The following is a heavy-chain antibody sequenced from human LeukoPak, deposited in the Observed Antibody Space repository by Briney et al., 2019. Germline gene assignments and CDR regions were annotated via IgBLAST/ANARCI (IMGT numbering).Heavy chain of an antibody. D-gene: IGHD6-13*01. CDR3: ARTSGVSVAGSPYYFDF. V-gene: IGHV1-18*01. J-gene: IGHJ4*02. Sequence: ASVSVSSTASVYLFINYGITWLRQAPAQGLECMAWISPYSGNTDYAQKLQGRVTITTDRSTATAYMELSSLGFDDTAVYYCARTSGVSVAGSPYYFDFWGQGTLVTVSS. CDR2: ISPYSGNT. CDR1: VYLFINYG.